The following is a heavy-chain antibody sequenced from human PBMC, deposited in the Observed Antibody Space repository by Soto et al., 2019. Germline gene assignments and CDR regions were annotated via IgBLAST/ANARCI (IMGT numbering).Heavy chain of an antibody. Sequence: EVQLLESGGGLVQPGGSLRLSCAASGFTFSSYAMSWVRQAPGKGLEWVSAISGSGGSTYYADSVKGRFTISRDNSKNTLYLQMNSLRAEDTGVYYCGRATAIFGPCDYWGQGTLVTVSS. D-gene: IGHD3-3*01. V-gene: IGHV3-23*01. CDR1: GFTFSSYA. J-gene: IGHJ4*02. CDR3: GRATAIFGPCDY. CDR2: ISGSGGST.